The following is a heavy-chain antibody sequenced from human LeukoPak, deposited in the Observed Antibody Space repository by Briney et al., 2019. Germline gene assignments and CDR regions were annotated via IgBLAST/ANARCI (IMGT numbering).Heavy chain of an antibody. D-gene: IGHD3-16*01. V-gene: IGHV3-66*01. Sequence: GGSLRLSCAASGFTVTNNYMSWVRQAPGKGLEWVSVIDSGGNTYYADSVKGRFTISRDNSKNTLYLQMNSLRAEDTAVYYCARDQMIGTFDIWGQGTMVTVSS. J-gene: IGHJ3*02. CDR2: IDSGGNT. CDR3: ARDQMIGTFDI. CDR1: GFTVTNNY.